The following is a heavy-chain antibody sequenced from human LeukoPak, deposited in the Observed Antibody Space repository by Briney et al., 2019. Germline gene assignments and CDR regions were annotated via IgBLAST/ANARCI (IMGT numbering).Heavy chain of an antibody. CDR1: GFSVTTDSYC. V-gene: IGHV4-61*01. D-gene: IGHD3-10*01. CDR3: ARDHFGSLDS. CDR2: DYCGGNT. J-gene: IGHJ4*02. Sequence: SETLSLTCTVSGFSVTTDSYCWGWVRQPPGKGLEWIGYDYCGGNTNYDPSLKRRVTISVDTSKNQFSLTLTSVTAADTAVYFCARDHFGSLDSWGQGILVTVSS.